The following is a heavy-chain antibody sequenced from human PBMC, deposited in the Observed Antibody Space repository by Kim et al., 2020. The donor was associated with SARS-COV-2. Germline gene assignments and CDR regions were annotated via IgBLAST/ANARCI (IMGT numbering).Heavy chain of an antibody. J-gene: IGHJ6*02. CDR1: GGSISSYY. CDR2: IYYSGST. D-gene: IGHD3-16*01. V-gene: IGHV4-59*13. Sequence: SETLSLTCTVSGGSISSYYWSWIRQPPGKGLEWIGYIYYSGSTNYNPSLKSRVTISVDTSKNQFSLKLSSVTAADTAVYYCARGRFTFGGAADGMDVWGQGTTVTVSS. CDR3: ARGRFTFGGAADGMDV.